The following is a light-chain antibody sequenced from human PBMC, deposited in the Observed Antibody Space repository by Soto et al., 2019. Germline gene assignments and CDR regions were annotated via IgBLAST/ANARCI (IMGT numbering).Light chain of an antibody. CDR2: DAS. CDR1: QSVSSF. CDR3: QQRINWPLT. Sequence: EVVLTQSPATLSLSPGERATLSCRASQSVSSFLALYQQKPGQAPRLLIYDASNRATGIPTRFSGSGSGTDFTLTISRLGSEDFAVYYCQQRINWPLTFGGGTKVEIK. V-gene: IGKV3-11*01. J-gene: IGKJ4*01.